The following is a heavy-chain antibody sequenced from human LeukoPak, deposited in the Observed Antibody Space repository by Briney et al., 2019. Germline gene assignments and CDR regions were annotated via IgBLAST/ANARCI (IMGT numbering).Heavy chain of an antibody. D-gene: IGHD1-1*01. J-gene: IGHJ5*02. CDR3: ARTTDLDRGWFDP. CDR1: GDSISSFH. V-gene: IGHV4-59*01. Sequence: SETLSLTCTVSGDSISSFHWSWIRQPPGKGLEWIGYIYYSGNTNYNPSLKSRVTISLDTSKNHFSLKLSSVTAADTAVYYRARTTDLDRGWFDPWGQGTLVSVSS. CDR2: IYYSGNT.